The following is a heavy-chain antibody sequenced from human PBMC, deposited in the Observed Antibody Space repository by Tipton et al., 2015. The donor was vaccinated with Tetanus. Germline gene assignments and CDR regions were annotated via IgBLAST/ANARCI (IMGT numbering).Heavy chain of an antibody. V-gene: IGHV1-18*01. CDR2: INTDKGST. CDR1: GYTFTSFG. D-gene: IGHD1-14*01. Sequence: QLVQSGPEVKKPGASVKVSCKASGYTFTSFGINWVRQAPGQGLEWMGWINTDKGSTNYAQNLQGRVIMTTDTSTLTAYMELSSLRSEDTAVYYCARAPNRISRAYDYWGQGTQVTVSS. J-gene: IGHJ4*02. CDR3: ARAPNRISRAYDY.